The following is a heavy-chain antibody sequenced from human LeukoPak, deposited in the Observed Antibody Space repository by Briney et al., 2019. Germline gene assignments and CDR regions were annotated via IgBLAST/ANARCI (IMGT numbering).Heavy chain of an antibody. CDR1: VYTHTRYY. CDR2: SNPNSDGT. V-gene: IGHV1-2*02. D-gene: IGHD6-13*01. CDR3: ASGGSSGWYSSGDY. Sequence: ASVKVSCKATVYTHTRYYMHWVRQAPGQGLECMGWSNPNSDGTHNVHRFQGGVTMTRETSLRAASMGPSELRYNDTHGCFCASGGSSGWYSSGDYWGQGTLVTVSS. J-gene: IGHJ4*02.